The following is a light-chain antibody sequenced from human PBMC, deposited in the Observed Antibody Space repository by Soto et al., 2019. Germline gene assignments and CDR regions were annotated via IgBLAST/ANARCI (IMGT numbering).Light chain of an antibody. CDR1: QGVSSY. J-gene: IGKJ4*01. CDR2: AAS. V-gene: IGKV1-8*01. Sequence: AIRMTQSPSSLSASTGDRVTITCRASQGVSSYLAWYQQKPGKAPKLLIYAASTLQSGVPSRFSGSGSGTNFTLTISCLQPEDFATYSCLQYYSFPLTFGGGTKVDIK. CDR3: LQYYSFPLT.